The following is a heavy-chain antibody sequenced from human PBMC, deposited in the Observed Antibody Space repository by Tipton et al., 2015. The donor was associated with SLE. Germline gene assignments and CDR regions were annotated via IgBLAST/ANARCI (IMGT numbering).Heavy chain of an antibody. Sequence: LICAVYGGSLSGYYWTWIRQPPGKGLEWIGEINQSGKTTYFPSLKSRVTISLDTSKNQFSLKLSSLTAADTALYFCVRGVGRGAGSGFDSWGQGSLVSVSA. CDR3: VRGVGRGAGSGFDS. V-gene: IGHV4-34*01. D-gene: IGHD6-25*01. CDR2: INQSGKT. CDR1: GGSLSGYY. J-gene: IGHJ5*01.